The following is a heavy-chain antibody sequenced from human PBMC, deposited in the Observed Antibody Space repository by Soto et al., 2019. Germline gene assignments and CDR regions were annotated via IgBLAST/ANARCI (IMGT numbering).Heavy chain of an antibody. J-gene: IGHJ2*01. CDR3: VRESGSYSSSSGSYWYFDL. CDR2: ISSGSATI. V-gene: IGHV3-48*02. Sequence: EVQLVESGGGLVRPGGSLRLSCAASGFIFSTYSMNWVRQAPGQGLEWVSYISSGSATIYYADSVKGRFTLSRDNAENSLYLQMNSLPDEDTAVYYCVRESGSYSSSSGSYWYFDLWGRGTVITVSS. D-gene: IGHD6-6*01. CDR1: GFIFSTYS.